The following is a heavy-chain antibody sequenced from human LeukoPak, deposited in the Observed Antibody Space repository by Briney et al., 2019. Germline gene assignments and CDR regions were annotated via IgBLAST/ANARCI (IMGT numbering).Heavy chain of an antibody. CDR2: ISYDGSNK. Sequence: PGRSLRLSCAASGVTFSSYAMHWVRQAPGKGLEWVAVISYDGSNKYNADSVKGRFTISRDNSKNTLYLQMNSLRAEDTAVYYCARGSRAYCSSTSCKGYAFDIWGQGTMVTVSS. D-gene: IGHD2-2*01. V-gene: IGHV3-30*04. CDR1: GVTFSSYA. J-gene: IGHJ3*02. CDR3: ARGSRAYCSSTSCKGYAFDI.